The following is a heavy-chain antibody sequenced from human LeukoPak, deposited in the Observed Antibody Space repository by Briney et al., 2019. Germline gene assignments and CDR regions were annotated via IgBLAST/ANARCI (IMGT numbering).Heavy chain of an antibody. CDR3: ARDHRSFKSIDYDSRGYDFDY. Sequence: GGSLRLSCAASGFTFRSYSMNWVRQAPGKGLEWVSFISSSSTTINYADSVKGRFTISRDNAKNSVYLQMSSLRDEDTAVYYCARDHRSFKSIDYDSRGYDFDYWGQGTLVTVSS. V-gene: IGHV3-48*02. CDR1: GFTFRSYS. CDR2: ISSSSTTI. J-gene: IGHJ4*02. D-gene: IGHD3-22*01.